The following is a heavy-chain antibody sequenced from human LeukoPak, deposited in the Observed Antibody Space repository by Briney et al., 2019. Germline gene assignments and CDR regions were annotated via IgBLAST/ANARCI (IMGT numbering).Heavy chain of an antibody. CDR1: GFSLSTSGVG. Sequence: SGPMLVKPTQTLTLTCTFSGFSLSTSGVGVGWIRQPPGKALEWLTLIYWDDDKRYGPSLKSRPTTPKETSKNQVVLTMNNMDPVDTATYYCAQRGSYDILTGLNWGQGTLVTVSS. J-gene: IGHJ4*02. CDR2: IYWDDDK. V-gene: IGHV2-5*05. D-gene: IGHD3-9*01. CDR3: AQRGSYDILTGLN.